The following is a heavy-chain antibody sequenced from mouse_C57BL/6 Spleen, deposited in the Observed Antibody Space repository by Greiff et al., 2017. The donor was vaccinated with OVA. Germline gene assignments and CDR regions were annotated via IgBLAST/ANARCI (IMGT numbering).Heavy chain of an antibody. CDR3: ARLTGGYAMDY. CDR1: GYTFTSYW. D-gene: IGHD4-1*01. Sequence: QVQLKQPGAELVRPGSSVKLSCKASGYTFTSYWMDWVKQRPGQGLEWIGNIYPSDSETHYNQKFKDKATLTVDKSSSTAYMQLSSLTSEDSAVYYCARLTGGYAMDYWGQGTSVTVSS. V-gene: IGHV1-61*01. CDR2: IYPSDSET. J-gene: IGHJ4*01.